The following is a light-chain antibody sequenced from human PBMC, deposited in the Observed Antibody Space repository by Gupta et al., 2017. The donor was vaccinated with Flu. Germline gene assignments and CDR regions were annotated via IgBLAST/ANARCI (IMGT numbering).Light chain of an antibody. CDR1: QFIDRY. CDR3: QQSYGPMS. Sequence: DIQMTQSPSSLSASVGDRVTITCRASQFIDRYVNWYQQKPGKAPNLLIYTASSLQSGVPSRFSGGGSGKTFTLTSSRLQHEDFANYYWQQSYGPMSFGGGTKVEIK. J-gene: IGKJ4*01. CDR2: TAS. V-gene: IGKV1-39*01.